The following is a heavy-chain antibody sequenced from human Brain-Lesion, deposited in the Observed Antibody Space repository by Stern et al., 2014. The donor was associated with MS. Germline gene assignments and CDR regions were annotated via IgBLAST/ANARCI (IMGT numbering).Heavy chain of an antibody. CDR2: IYSSGST. V-gene: IGHV4-61*02. Sequence: QLQLQESGPGLVKPSQTLSLTCIVSGDSISSGSFYWNWIRQPAGKGLEWIGRIYSSGSTNYNPYLKSRVTISGDTSTHQFSLQVFSMTAADTAVYYCARETGGYTYGDTDFFDYWGQGALVTVSS. J-gene: IGHJ4*02. CDR1: GDSISSGSFY. CDR3: ARETGGYTYGDTDFFDY. D-gene: IGHD5-18*01.